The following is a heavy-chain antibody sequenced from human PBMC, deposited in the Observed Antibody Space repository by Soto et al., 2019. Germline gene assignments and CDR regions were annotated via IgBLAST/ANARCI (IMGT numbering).Heavy chain of an antibody. CDR1: GFTFSDYD. CDR2: ISGSGRST. CDR3: ARDRRGVLDP. V-gene: IGHV3-23*01. Sequence: PGGSLRLSCAASGFTFSDYDMSWFRQAPGKGLAWVSAISGSGRSTYYAGSVKGRFTISRDNSKNTLYLEMNSLRAEDTAVYYCARDRRGVLDPWGQGIPVTVSS. J-gene: IGHJ5*02.